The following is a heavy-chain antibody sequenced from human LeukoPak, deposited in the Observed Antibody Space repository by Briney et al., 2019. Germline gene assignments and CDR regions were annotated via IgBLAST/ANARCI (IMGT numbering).Heavy chain of an antibody. D-gene: IGHD2-2*01. CDR2: INPNSGGT. Sequence: ASVTVSCKASGYTFTGYYMHWVRQAPGQGLEWMGWINPNSGGTNYAQKFQGRVTMTRDTSISTAYMELSRLRSDDTAVYYCASLGYCSSTSCYGHYYYYMDVWGKGTTVTISS. V-gene: IGHV1-2*02. CDR3: ASLGYCSSTSCYGHYYYYMDV. J-gene: IGHJ6*03. CDR1: GYTFTGYY.